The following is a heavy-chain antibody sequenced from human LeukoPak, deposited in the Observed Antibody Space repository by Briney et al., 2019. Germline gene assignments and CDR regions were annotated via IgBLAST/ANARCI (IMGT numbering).Heavy chain of an antibody. CDR1: GGSISSYY. V-gene: IGHV4-59*08. D-gene: IGHD4-17*01. CDR2: IYYSGST. CDR3: ARHEDYGDYGGYYYYMDV. J-gene: IGHJ6*03. Sequence: SETPFLTCTVSGGSISSYYWSWIRQPPGKGLEWIGYIYYSGSTNYNPSLKSRVTISVDTSKNQFSLKLSSVTAADTAVYYCARHEDYGDYGGYYYYMDVWGKGTTVTISS.